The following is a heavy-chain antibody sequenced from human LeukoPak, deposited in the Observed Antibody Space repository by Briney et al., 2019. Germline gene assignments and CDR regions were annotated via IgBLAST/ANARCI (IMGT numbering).Heavy chain of an antibody. Sequence: SETLSLTCAVSGYSISSGYYWGWIRQPPGEGLEWIGYIYYSGSTNYNPSLKSRVTISLDTSKNQFPLKLSSVTAGDTAVYYCARRVVVVSANDKSDSFDMWGQGTVVTVSS. D-gene: IGHD2-15*01. CDR1: GYSISSGYY. CDR2: IYYSGST. V-gene: IGHV4-61*01. J-gene: IGHJ3*02. CDR3: ARRVVVVSANDKSDSFDM.